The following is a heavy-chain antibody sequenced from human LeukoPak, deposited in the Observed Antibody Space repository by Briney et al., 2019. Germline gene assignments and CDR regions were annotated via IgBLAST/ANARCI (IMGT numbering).Heavy chain of an antibody. CDR3: ARLARNPSIAARGSP. D-gene: IGHD6-6*01. V-gene: IGHV4-39*01. CDR1: GGSISSSSYY. J-gene: IGHJ5*02. Sequence: SETLSLTCTVSGGSISSSSYYWGWIRQPPGKGLERIGSIYYSGSTYYNPSLKSRVTIPVDTSKNQFSLKLSSVTAADTAVYYCARLARNPSIAARGSPWGQGTLVTVSS. CDR2: IYYSGST.